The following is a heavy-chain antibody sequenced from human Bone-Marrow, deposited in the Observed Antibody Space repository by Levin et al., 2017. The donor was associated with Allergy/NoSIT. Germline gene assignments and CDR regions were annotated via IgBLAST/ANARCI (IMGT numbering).Heavy chain of an antibody. Sequence: GGSLRLSCAASGFTFSSYSMNWVRQAPGKGLEWVSSISSSSSYIYYADSVKGRFTISRDNAKNSLYLQMNSLRAEDTAVYYCARARRSRGYDSIDAFDIWGQGTMVTVSS. V-gene: IGHV3-21*01. CDR3: ARARRSRGYDSIDAFDI. CDR2: ISSSSSYI. J-gene: IGHJ3*02. CDR1: GFTFSSYS. D-gene: IGHD5-12*01.